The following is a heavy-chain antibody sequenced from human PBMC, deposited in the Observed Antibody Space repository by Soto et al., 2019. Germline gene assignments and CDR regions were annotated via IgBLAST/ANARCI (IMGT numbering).Heavy chain of an antibody. CDR1: GFTFSSYA. J-gene: IGHJ4*02. V-gene: IGHV3-30-3*01. CDR3: ARDSPSSSWCFDY. D-gene: IGHD6-13*01. Sequence: GGSLRLSCAASGFTFSSYAMHWVRQAPGKGLEWVAVISYDGSNKYYADSVKGRFTISRDNSKNTLYLQMNSLRAEDTAVYFCARDSPSSSWCFDYWGQGTLVTVSS. CDR2: ISYDGSNK.